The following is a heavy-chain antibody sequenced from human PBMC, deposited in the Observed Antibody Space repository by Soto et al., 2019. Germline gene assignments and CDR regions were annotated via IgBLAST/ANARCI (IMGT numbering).Heavy chain of an antibody. Sequence: ASVKVSCKASGYTFTSYAMHWVRQAPGQRLEWMGWINAGNGNTKYSQKFQGRVTITRDTSASTAYMELSSLRSEDTAVYYCARDPGYYDFWSGYYEYYYGMDVWGQGTTVTVSS. D-gene: IGHD3-3*01. V-gene: IGHV1-3*01. CDR1: GYTFTSYA. CDR2: INAGNGNT. J-gene: IGHJ6*02. CDR3: ARDPGYYDFWSGYYEYYYGMDV.